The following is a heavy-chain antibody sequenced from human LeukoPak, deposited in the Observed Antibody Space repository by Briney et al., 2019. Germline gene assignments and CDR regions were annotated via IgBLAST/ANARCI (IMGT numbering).Heavy chain of an antibody. CDR2: IKEDGSET. CDR1: GFIFKKYW. CDR3: ARETPRRGETRDGYR. V-gene: IGHV3-7*01. Sequence: GGSLRLSCAASGFIFKKYWMNWVRQVPGKGLECLANIKEDGSETYYADSVKGRFTISRDSPKNLLFLQINSLRVEDTAVYYCARETPRRGETRDGYRWGQGTVVTVSS. J-gene: IGHJ4*02. D-gene: IGHD5-24*01.